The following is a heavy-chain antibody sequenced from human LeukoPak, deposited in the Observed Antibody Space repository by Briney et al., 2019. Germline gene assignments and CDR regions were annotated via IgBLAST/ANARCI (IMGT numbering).Heavy chain of an antibody. CDR1: GYTFTSYY. Sequence: ASVKVSCKASGYTFTSYYMRWVRQAPGQGLEWMGIINPGGGSTSYAQKFQGRVTMTRDTSISTAYMELSRLRSDDTAVYYCARAHLRFLEWLLPYYFDYWGQGTLVTVSS. D-gene: IGHD3-3*01. CDR2: INPGGGST. J-gene: IGHJ4*02. CDR3: ARAHLRFLEWLLPYYFDY. V-gene: IGHV1-46*01.